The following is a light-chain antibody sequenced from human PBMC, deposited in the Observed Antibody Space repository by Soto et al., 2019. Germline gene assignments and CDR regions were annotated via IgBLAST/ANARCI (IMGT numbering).Light chain of an antibody. J-gene: IGLJ1*01. Sequence: QSALTQPASVSGSPGQSITISCTGTISDVGGYNFVSWYQQYPGKAPKLMICDVSNRPSGVSNRFSGSKSGNTASLTIAGLQAEDEVDYYGSNFTVNNYAFGIGTKVTVL. V-gene: IGLV2-14*03. CDR2: DVS. CDR3: SNFTVNNYA. CDR1: ISDVGGYNF.